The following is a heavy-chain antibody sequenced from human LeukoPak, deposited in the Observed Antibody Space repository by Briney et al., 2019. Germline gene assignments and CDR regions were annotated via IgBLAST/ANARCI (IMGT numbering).Heavy chain of an antibody. J-gene: IGHJ5*02. CDR1: GFTFSSYS. D-gene: IGHD2-2*01. V-gene: IGHV3-48*04. CDR3: ARVSSTSFNWFDP. Sequence: PGGSLRLSCAASGFTFSSYSMNWVRQAPGKGLEWVSYISSSSSTIYYADFVKGRFTISRDNAKNSLYLQMNSLRAEDTAVYYCARVSSTSFNWFDPWGQGTLVTVSS. CDR2: ISSSSSTI.